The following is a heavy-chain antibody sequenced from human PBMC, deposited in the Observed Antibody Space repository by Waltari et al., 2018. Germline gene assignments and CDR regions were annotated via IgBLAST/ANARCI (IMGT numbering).Heavy chain of an antibody. V-gene: IGHV4-34*01. CDR2: INHSGRT. D-gene: IGHD5-18*01. Sequence: QVQLQQWGAGLLKPSETLSLTCAVYGGSFSGYYWSWIRQPPGKGLEWIGEINHSGRTNYNPSLKSRVTISVDTSKNQVSLKLSSGTAADTAVYYCAGDSSRGWTWGQGTLVTVSS. J-gene: IGHJ5*02. CDR3: AGDSSRGWT. CDR1: GGSFSGYY.